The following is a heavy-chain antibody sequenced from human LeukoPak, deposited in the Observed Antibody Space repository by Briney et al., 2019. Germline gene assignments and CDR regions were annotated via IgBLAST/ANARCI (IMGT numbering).Heavy chain of an antibody. Sequence: GESLRLSCAASGFTFSSYAMSWVRQAPGKGLEWVAFIRYDGSNKYYADSVKGRFTISRDNSKNTLYLQMNSLRAEATAVYYCAKGSLRYFDWSYFDYWGQGTLVTVSS. V-gene: IGHV3-30*02. CDR2: IRYDGSNK. CDR3: AKGSLRYFDWSYFDY. J-gene: IGHJ4*02. D-gene: IGHD3-9*01. CDR1: GFTFSSYA.